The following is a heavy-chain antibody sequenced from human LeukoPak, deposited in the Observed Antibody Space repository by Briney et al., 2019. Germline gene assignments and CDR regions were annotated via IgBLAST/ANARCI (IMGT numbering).Heavy chain of an antibody. D-gene: IGHD6-13*01. V-gene: IGHV4-59*01. CDR2: IYYSGTT. CDR1: GGSISSYY. CDR3: ARGVYIAAAQYAY. Sequence: SETLSLTCTVSGGSISSYYWSWIRQPPGKGLEWIGYIYYSGTTNYNPSLKSRVTISVDTSKNQSSLKLSSVTAADTAVYYCARGVYIAAAQYAYRGQGTLVTVSS. J-gene: IGHJ4*02.